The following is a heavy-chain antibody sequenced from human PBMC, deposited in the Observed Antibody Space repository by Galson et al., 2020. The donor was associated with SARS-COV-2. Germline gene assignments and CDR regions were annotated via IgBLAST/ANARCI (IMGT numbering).Heavy chain of an antibody. CDR1: GDSVTSNSAA. CDR3: ARERFGEAIVDTFDV. D-gene: IGHD2-21*01. CDR2: TYYRYKWHN. V-gene: IGHV6-1*01. Sequence: SQTLSLTCAISGDSVTSNSAAWNWIRQTPSRGLEWLGRTYYRYKWHNDYAISVESRITIDPDTSENQFSLQLHSVIPEDTAVYYCARERFGEAIVDTFDVWGQGTEVTGS. J-gene: IGHJ3*01.